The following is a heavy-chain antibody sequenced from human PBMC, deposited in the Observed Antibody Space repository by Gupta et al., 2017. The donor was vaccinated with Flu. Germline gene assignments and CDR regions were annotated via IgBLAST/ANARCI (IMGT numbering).Heavy chain of an antibody. V-gene: IGHV3-21*01. CDR2: VTRTGTR. J-gene: IGHJ5*01. CDR1: GFPFTIYS. D-gene: IGHD2/OR15-2a*01. Sequence: EVQMVDSGGGLVEPGGSLRLACQVSGFPFTIYSMMLVRQAPGKGLEWVAYVTRTGTRYHGDSVMGRFTVSRDNAKNSLYLQKNNLGVDDTDVYYCARGERESDYQSVTFYLDSWGHGSLVTVSS. CDR3: ARGERESDYQSVTFYLDS.